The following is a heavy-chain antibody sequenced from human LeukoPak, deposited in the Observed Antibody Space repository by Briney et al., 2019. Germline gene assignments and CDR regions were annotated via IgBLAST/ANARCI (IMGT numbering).Heavy chain of an antibody. V-gene: IGHV1-69*05. CDR1: GGSFSSEA. J-gene: IGHJ4*02. CDR3: GRKAGDCGGGSCYSIDY. CDR2: IIPIFGTA. Sequence: ASVKVSCKAFGGSFSSEAISWVRQAPGQGLEWMRGIIPIFGTANYAQKFQGRVTITTDESTSRAYMEVSSLRSEDTAVYYCGRKAGDCGGGSCYSIDYWGQGTLVTVSS. D-gene: IGHD2-15*01.